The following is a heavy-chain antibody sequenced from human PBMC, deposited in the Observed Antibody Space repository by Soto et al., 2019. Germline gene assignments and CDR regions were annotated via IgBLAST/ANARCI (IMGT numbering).Heavy chain of an antibody. J-gene: IGHJ5*02. CDR1: GFTFSDFG. V-gene: IGHV3-30*18. D-gene: IGHD2-2*01. CDR3: AKDPKDCSSTHCDLPLYNCVDP. CDR2: MSYDGSHQ. Sequence: GGSLRLSCAASGFTFSDFGIHWVRQAPGKGLEWVAVMSYDGSHQYYADFVKGRFSISRDNSKSTLYLQMNDLRPEETAVYYCAKDPKDCSSTHCDLPLYNCVDPWGQGTMVTVSS.